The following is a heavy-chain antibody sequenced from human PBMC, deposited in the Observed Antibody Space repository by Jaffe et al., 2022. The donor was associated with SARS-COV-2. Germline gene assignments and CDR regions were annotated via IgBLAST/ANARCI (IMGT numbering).Heavy chain of an antibody. CDR1: GGSFSGYY. CDR2: INHSGST. V-gene: IGHV4-34*01. D-gene: IGHD2-8*01. CDR3: AGALVLMVYARGYGWFDP. Sequence: QVQLQQWGAGLLKPSETLSLTCAVYGGSFSGYYWSWIRQPPGKGLEWIGEINHSGSTNYNPSLKSRVTISVDTSKNQFSLKLSSVTAADTAVYYCAGALVLMVYARGYGWFDPWGQGTLVTVSS. J-gene: IGHJ5*02.